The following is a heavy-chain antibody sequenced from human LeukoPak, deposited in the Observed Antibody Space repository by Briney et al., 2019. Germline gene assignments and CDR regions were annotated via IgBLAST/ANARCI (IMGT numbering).Heavy chain of an antibody. D-gene: IGHD1-26*01. V-gene: IGHV5-51*01. CDR1: GYRFTGYW. CDR3: ARLVGTTLYFDY. Sequence: GESLKISFKGSGYRFTGYWIGWVRQVPGKGLEWMGIIYPGDSDTRYSPSFQGQVTISADKSISTAYLQWSSLKASDTAMYYCARLVGTTLYFDYWGQGTLVTVSS. CDR2: IYPGDSDT. J-gene: IGHJ4*02.